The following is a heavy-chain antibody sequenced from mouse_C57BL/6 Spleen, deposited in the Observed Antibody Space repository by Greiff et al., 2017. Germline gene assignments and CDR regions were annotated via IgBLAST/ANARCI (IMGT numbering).Heavy chain of an antibody. D-gene: IGHD2-10*01. J-gene: IGHJ4*01. CDR2: IRNKANNHAT. CDR1: GFTFSDAW. Sequence: EVQGVESGGGLVQPGGSMKLSCAASGFTFSDAWMDWVRQSPEKGLEWVAEIRNKANNHATYYAESVKGRFTISRDDSKSSVYLQMNSLRAEDTGIYYCTSYYGKRKMAMDYWGQGTSVTVSS. V-gene: IGHV6-6*01. CDR3: TSYYGKRKMAMDY.